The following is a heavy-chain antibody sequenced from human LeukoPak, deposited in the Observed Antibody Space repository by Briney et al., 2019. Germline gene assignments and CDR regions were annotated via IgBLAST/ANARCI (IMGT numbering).Heavy chain of an antibody. Sequence: SETLSLTCAVSGASISGYYWSWIRQPPGEGLEWIGFIHSNGNTNYSPSLKSRLTMSVDTSKNQFSLKVNSVTAADTAVYYCARFEKFYGSRIHYLDYWGQGALVTVSS. CDR3: ARFEKFYGSRIHYLDY. D-gene: IGHD2/OR15-2a*01. J-gene: IGHJ4*02. CDR2: IHSNGNT. CDR1: GASISGYY. V-gene: IGHV4-59*12.